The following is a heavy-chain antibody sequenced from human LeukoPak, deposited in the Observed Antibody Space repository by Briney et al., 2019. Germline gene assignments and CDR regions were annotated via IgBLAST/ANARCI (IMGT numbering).Heavy chain of an antibody. CDR1: GGSISSGGYY. CDR3: ATQEFGETSN. CDR2: IYYSGST. V-gene: IGHV4-31*03. Sequence: SETLSLTCTVSGGSISSGGYYWSWIRQHPGKGLEWIGYIYYSGSTNYNPSLKSRVTISVDTSKNQFSLKLSSVTAADTAVYYCATQEFGETSNWGQGTLVTVSS. D-gene: IGHD3-16*01. J-gene: IGHJ4*02.